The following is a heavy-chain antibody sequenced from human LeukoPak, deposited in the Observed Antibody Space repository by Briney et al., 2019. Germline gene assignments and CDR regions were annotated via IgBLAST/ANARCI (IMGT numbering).Heavy chain of an antibody. Sequence: PSETLSLTCTVSGGSISSGGYYWSWIRQHPGKGLEWIGYIYYSGSTYYNPSLKSRVTISVDTSKNQFSLKLSSVTAADTAVYYCARSPRDSYSIFGVVTQLGYMDVWGKGTSVTVSS. D-gene: IGHD3-3*01. J-gene: IGHJ6*03. CDR3: ARSPRDSYSIFGVVTQLGYMDV. CDR1: GGSISSGGYY. V-gene: IGHV4-31*03. CDR2: IYYSGST.